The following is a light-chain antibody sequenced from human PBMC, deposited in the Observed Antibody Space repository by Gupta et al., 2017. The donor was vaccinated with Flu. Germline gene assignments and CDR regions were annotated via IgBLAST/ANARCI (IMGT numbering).Light chain of an antibody. J-gene: IGKJ4*01. CDR2: DAS. CDR1: QSVRSSS. V-gene: IGKV3D-20*01. CDR3: QQDGGSPLT. Sequence: ATLSLSPGERATLSCGASQSVRSSSLAWYQQKPGRAPRLLIYDASSRATGVPDRFSGSGSGTDFTLTISRLEPEDFAVYYCQQDGGSPLTFGGGTKVEIK.